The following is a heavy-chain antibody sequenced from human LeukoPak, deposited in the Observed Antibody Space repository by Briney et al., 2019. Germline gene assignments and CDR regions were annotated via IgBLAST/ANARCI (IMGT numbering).Heavy chain of an antibody. D-gene: IGHD2-21*01. Sequence: ASVKVSCKASGYTFTNDGVSWVRQAPGRGLEWVGWISNYNGLTHSAPRSQGRVTVTTDTFTSTAYMELRSLTSDDTAVYFCVRDERAVTAGGEYYFDYWGQGTLVTVSS. CDR3: VRDERAVTAGGEYYFDY. CDR1: GYTFTNDG. CDR2: ISNYNGLT. V-gene: IGHV1-18*01. J-gene: IGHJ4*02.